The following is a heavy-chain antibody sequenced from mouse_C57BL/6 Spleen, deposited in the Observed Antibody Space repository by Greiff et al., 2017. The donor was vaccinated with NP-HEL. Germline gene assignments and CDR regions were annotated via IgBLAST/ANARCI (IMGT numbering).Heavy chain of an antibody. CDR1: GYTFTSYW. Sequence: QVQLQQPGAELVMPGASVKLSCKASGYTFTSYWMHWVKQRPGQGLEWIGEIDPSDSYTNYNQKFKGKSTLTVDKSSSTAYMQLSSLTSEDSAVYYCARGGYYSYFDDWGQGTTLTVSS. D-gene: IGHD2-3*01. CDR2: IDPSDSYT. V-gene: IGHV1-69*01. CDR3: ARGGYYSYFDD. J-gene: IGHJ2*01.